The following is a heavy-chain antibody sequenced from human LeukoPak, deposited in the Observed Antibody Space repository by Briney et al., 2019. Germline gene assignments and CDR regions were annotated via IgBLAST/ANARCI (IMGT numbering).Heavy chain of an antibody. V-gene: IGHV3-74*01. Sequence: GGSLRLSCAASGFTFSSYWMHWVRQAPGKGLVWVSRINSDGSSTSYADSVKGRFTISRDNAKNTLYLQMNSLRAEDTAVYYCARGGYSYGYVTYYYYYGMDVWGQGTTVTVSS. J-gene: IGHJ6*02. D-gene: IGHD5-18*01. CDR2: INSDGSST. CDR3: ARGGYSYGYVTYYYYYGMDV. CDR1: GFTFSSYW.